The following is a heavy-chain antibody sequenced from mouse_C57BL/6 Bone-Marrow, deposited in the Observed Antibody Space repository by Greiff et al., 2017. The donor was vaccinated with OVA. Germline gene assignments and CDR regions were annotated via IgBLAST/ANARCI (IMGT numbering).Heavy chain of an antibody. Sequence: EVKLVESGGDLVKPGGSLKLSCAASGFTFSSYGMSWVRQTPDKRLEWVATISSGGSYTYYPDSVKGRFTIARDNAKNTLYLQMSRLRSEDTAMYYCARPTTVVATGAMDYWGQGTSVTVSS. CDR3: ARPTTVVATGAMDY. V-gene: IGHV5-6*02. CDR2: ISSGGSYT. D-gene: IGHD1-1*01. CDR1: GFTFSSYG. J-gene: IGHJ4*01.